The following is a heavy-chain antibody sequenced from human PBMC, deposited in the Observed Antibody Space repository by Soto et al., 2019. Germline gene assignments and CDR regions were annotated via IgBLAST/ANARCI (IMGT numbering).Heavy chain of an antibody. V-gene: IGHV4-39*01. Sequence: QLQLQESGPGLVKPSETLSLTCTVSGGSISSSSYYWGWIRQPPGKGLEWIGSIYYSGSTYYNPPLKSRVTISVDTSKNQFSLKLSSVTAADTAVYYCARHLKRLQWLVPDYFDYWGQGTLVTVSS. CDR2: IYYSGST. J-gene: IGHJ4*02. D-gene: IGHD6-19*01. CDR3: ARHLKRLQWLVPDYFDY. CDR1: GGSISSSSYY.